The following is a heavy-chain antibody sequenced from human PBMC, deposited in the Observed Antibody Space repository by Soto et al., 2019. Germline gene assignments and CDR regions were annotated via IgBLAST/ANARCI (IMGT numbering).Heavy chain of an antibody. CDR3: AAPNNGRYYYYGMDV. CDR2: IVVGSGNT. CDR1: GFTFTSSA. V-gene: IGHV1-58*01. D-gene: IGHD2-8*01. Sequence: SVKVSCKASGFTFTSSAVQWVRQARGQRLEWIGWIVVGSGNTNYAQKFQERVTITRDMSTSTAYMELSSLRSEDTPVYYCAAPNNGRYYYYGMDVWGQGTTVTVSS. J-gene: IGHJ6*02.